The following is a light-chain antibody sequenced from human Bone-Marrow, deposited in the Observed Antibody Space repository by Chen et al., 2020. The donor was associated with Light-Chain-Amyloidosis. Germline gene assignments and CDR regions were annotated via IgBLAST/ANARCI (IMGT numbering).Light chain of an antibody. Sequence: SYVLTQPSSVSVAPGQTATIACGGNNIGSTSVHWYQQTPGQAHLLVVCDDSDRPSGIHERLSGSNTENTATLTISRVEAGDEADQYCQEWARSSDRPVLGGETKLTVL. J-gene: IGLJ3*02. CDR2: DDS. CDR1: NIGSTS. V-gene: IGLV3-21*02. CDR3: QEWARSSDRPV.